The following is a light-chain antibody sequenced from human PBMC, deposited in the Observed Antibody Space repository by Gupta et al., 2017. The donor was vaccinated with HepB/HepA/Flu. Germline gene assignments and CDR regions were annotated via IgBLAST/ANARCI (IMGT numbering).Light chain of an antibody. CDR3: QRSDSTRCS. J-gene: IGKJ2*04. CDR2: AAS. CDR1: QSISSY. V-gene: IGKV1-39*01. Sequence: DIQMTQSPSSLSASVGDRVTITCRASQSISSYLNWYQQKPGKAPKLLIYAASSLQSGVPSRFSGSGSATDFAITISILQPEDFANYYCQRSDSTRCSFGQGTKLEIK.